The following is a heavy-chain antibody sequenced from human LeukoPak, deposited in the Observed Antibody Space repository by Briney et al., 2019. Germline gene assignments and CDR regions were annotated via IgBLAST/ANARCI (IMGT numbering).Heavy chain of an antibody. D-gene: IGHD6-19*01. Sequence: GESLKISCKGFGYSFTSYWIGWVRQMPGKGLEWMGIIYPGDSDTRYSPSFQGQVTISADKSISTAYLQWSSLKASDTAMHYCAGRDSSGWYYFDYWGQGTLVTVSS. V-gene: IGHV5-51*01. J-gene: IGHJ4*02. CDR2: IYPGDSDT. CDR1: GYSFTSYW. CDR3: AGRDSSGWYYFDY.